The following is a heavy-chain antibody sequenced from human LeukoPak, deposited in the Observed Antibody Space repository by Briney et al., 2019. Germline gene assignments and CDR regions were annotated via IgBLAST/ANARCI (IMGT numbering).Heavy chain of an antibody. CDR1: EFTFSSYA. Sequence: GGSLRLSCAASEFTFSSYAMSWVRQAPGRGLEWVAAMSGSGGSTYYADSVKGRFSISRDNSQKTMHLQMNSLRAEDTALYHCARSSGVAARVSWFDPWGQGTLVTVSS. D-gene: IGHD6-6*01. V-gene: IGHV3-23*01. CDR3: ARSSGVAARVSWFDP. CDR2: MSGSGGST. J-gene: IGHJ5*02.